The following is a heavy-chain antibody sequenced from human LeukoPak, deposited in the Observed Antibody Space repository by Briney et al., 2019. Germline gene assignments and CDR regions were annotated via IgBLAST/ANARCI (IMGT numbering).Heavy chain of an antibody. CDR2: IRSKANSYAT. J-gene: IGHJ3*02. V-gene: IGHV3-73*01. CDR1: GFTFSGSA. CDR3: ASSGYDYASDAFDI. Sequence: GGSLILSCAASGFTFSGSAMHWVRQASGKGLEWVGRIRSKANSYATAYAASVKGRFTISRDDSKNTAYLQMNSLKTEDTAVYYCASSGYDYASDAFDIWGQGTMVTVSS. D-gene: IGHD5-12*01.